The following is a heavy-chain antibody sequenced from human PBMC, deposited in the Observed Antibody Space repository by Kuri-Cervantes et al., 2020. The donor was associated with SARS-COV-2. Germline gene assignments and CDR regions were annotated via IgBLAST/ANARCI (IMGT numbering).Heavy chain of an antibody. CDR2: INPHSGET. Sequence: ASVKVSCKASGYTFTSYGISWVRQAPGQGLEWMAWINPHSGETGYAQKFEGRVTITSITSMNTVYLEVSGLTSQDTAIYYCTRELKSAGWFDPLGPGNPGHRLL. J-gene: IGHJ5*02. D-gene: IGHD6-13*01. V-gene: IGHV1-8*03. CDR1: GYTFTSYG. CDR3: TRELKSAGWFDP.